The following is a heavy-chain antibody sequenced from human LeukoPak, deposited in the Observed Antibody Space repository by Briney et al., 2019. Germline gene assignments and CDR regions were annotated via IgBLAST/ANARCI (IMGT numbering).Heavy chain of an antibody. D-gene: IGHD3-10*01. CDR1: GFTFSDYY. CDR3: AKIPYYYGSGSSYYFDY. V-gene: IGHV3-11*01. CDR2: ISSSGSTI. J-gene: IGHJ4*02. Sequence: GGSLRLSCAASGFTFSDYYMSWIRQAPGKGLEWVSYISSSGSTIYYADSVKGRFTISRDNAKNSLYLQMNSLRAEDTAVNYCAKIPYYYGSGSSYYFDYWGQGTLVTVSS.